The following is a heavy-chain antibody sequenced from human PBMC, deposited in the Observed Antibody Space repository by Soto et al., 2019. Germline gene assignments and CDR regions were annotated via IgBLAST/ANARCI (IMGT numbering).Heavy chain of an antibody. V-gene: IGHV3-33*01. Sequence: LRLSCAASGFTFSHYGMHWVRQAPDKGLEWVAAIQSDGSIEYYADSVKGRFIISRDDSKNTLHVQMNSLRAGDTAVYYCARVLAYYGMDVWGQGTTVTVSS. CDR3: ARVLAYYGMDV. J-gene: IGHJ6*02. D-gene: IGHD3-3*01. CDR1: GFTFSHYG. CDR2: IQSDGSIE.